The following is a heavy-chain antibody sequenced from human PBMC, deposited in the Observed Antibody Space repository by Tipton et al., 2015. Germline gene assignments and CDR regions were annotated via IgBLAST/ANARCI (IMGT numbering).Heavy chain of an antibody. V-gene: IGHV3-23*01. CDR1: GFTFSSYA. D-gene: IGHD4-17*01. CDR2: ISGSGGST. J-gene: IGHJ4*02. CDR3: AKLYGDYDYFDY. Sequence: SLRLSCAASGFTFSSYAMSWVRQAPGKGLEWVSAISGSGGSTYYADSVKGRFTISRDNSKNTLYLQMNSLRAEDTAVYYCAKLYGDYDYFDYWGQGTLVTVSS.